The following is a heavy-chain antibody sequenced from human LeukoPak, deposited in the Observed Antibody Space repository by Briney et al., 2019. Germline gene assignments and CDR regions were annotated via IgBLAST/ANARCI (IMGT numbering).Heavy chain of an antibody. Sequence: GGSLRLSCAASGFTVSNSYMSWVRQAPGKGLEWVSVIYSGDIGGYTYYSDSVKGRFTISRDNSKNTLNLQMNSLRDEDTAVYYCARDPNYYNYGMDVWGQGTTVTVSS. V-gene: IGHV3-66*01. CDR2: IYSGDIGGYT. J-gene: IGHJ6*02. CDR3: ARDPNYYNYGMDV. CDR1: GFTVSNSY.